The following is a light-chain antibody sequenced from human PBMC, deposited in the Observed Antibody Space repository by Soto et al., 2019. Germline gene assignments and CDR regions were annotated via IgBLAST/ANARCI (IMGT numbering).Light chain of an antibody. CDR3: QQYGSSLYT. CDR1: QSVSSSY. Sequence: EIGLTQSPGTLSLSPGERATLSCRARQSVSSSYLAWYQQKPGQAPRLLIYGASSRATGIPDRFSGSGSGTDFTLTISRLEPEDFAVYYCQQYGSSLYTFGQGTKLEIK. V-gene: IGKV3-20*01. J-gene: IGKJ2*01. CDR2: GAS.